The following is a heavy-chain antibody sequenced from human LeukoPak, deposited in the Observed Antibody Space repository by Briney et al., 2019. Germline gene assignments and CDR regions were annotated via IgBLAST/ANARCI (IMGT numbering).Heavy chain of an antibody. J-gene: IGHJ4*02. V-gene: IGHV3-23*01. CDR3: AKDLGPIQLWPNPFDY. Sequence: GGSLRLSSAASGFTFSSYAMSWVRQAPGKGLEWVSAISGSGGSTYYADSVKGRFTISRDNSKNTLYLQMNSLRAEDTAVYYCAKDLGPIQLWPNPFDYWGQGTLVTVSS. CDR1: GFTFSSYA. CDR2: ISGSGGST. D-gene: IGHD5-18*01.